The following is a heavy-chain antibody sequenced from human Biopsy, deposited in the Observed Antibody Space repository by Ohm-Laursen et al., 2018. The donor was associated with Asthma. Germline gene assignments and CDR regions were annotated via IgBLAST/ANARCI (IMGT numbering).Heavy chain of an antibody. CDR3: ARGDSSGWSHYYFDY. J-gene: IGHJ4*02. CDR2: IYSGGTS. Sequence: GSLRLSCSASGFDFDDFAMHWVRQAPGKGLEWVSVIYSGGTSDTADSVRGRFTISRDFYKNTLYLQMDSLRAEDTAVYYCARGDSSGWSHYYFDYWGQGTLVTVSS. CDR1: GFDFDDFA. V-gene: IGHV3-53*01. D-gene: IGHD6-19*01.